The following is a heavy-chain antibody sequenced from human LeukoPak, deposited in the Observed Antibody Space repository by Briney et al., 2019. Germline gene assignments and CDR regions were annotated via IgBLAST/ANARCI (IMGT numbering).Heavy chain of an antibody. CDR1: GGSISSSSYY. CDR2: IYYSGST. Sequence: PSQTLSLTCAVSGGSISSSSYYWGWIRQPPGKGLEWIGSIYYSGSTYHNPSLKSRVTISVDTSKNQFSLKLSSVTAADTAVYYCARRGIHCSSTSCYFTRWGQGTLVTVSS. D-gene: IGHD2-2*01. J-gene: IGHJ4*02. V-gene: IGHV4-39*01. CDR3: ARRGIHCSSTSCYFTR.